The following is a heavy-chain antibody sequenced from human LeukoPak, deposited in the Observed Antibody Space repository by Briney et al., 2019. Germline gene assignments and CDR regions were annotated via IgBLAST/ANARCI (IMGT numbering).Heavy chain of an antibody. V-gene: IGHV7-4-1*02. CDR3: AREKTYYDYVWGSKPPLFDYGMDV. D-gene: IGHD3-16*01. CDR1: GYTFTSYA. J-gene: IGHJ6*02. CDR2: INTNTGNP. Sequence: ASVKVSCKASGYTFTSYAMNWVRQAPGQGLEWMGWINTNTGNPTHAQGFTGRFVFSLDTSVSTAYLQISSLKAEDTAVYYCAREKTYYDYVWGSKPPLFDYGMDVWGQGTTVTVSS.